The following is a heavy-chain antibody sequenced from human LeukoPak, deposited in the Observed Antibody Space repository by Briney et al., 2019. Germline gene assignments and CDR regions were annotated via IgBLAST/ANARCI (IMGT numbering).Heavy chain of an antibody. CDR2: ISYSGSTT. CDR1: GGSISSSSVY. Sequence: PSETLSLTCTVSGGSISSSSVYWGWIRQPPGKGLEWIATISYSGSTTSYNPSLKSRVTISVDTSRNQFSLKLSSVTAADTAVYYRASTVSFWSGSGWFDPWGQGTLVTVSS. CDR3: ASTVSFWSGSGWFDP. J-gene: IGHJ5*02. D-gene: IGHD3-3*01. V-gene: IGHV4-39*07.